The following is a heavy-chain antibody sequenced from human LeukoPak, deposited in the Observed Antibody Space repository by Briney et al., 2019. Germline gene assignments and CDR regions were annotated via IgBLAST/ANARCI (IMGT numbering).Heavy chain of an antibody. CDR3: ARDRYSGYEPGAFDI. CDR2: INHSGST. V-gene: IGHV4-34*01. Sequence: SETLSLTCAVYGGSFSGYYWSWIRQPPGKGLEWIGEINHSGSTNYNPSLKSRVTISVDTSKNQFSLKLSSVTAADTAVYYCARDRYSGYEPGAFDIWGQGTMVTVSS. CDR1: GGSFSGYY. J-gene: IGHJ3*02. D-gene: IGHD5-12*01.